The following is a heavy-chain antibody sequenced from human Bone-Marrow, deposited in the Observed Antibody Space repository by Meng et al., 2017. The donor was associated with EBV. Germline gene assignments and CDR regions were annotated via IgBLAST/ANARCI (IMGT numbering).Heavy chain of an antibody. J-gene: IGHJ4*02. CDR3: ARVRVRGVHYFGV. CDR2: ISYDGGDQ. CDR1: GFVFHTYA. V-gene: IGHV3-30*03. D-gene: IGHD3-10*01. Sequence: QEHLVESGGGVVQTGTXXTLSCAASGFVFHTYAMHWVRQAPGKGLGWVALISYDGGDQQYADSVKGRFTVSRDNSKNTLYLEMNSLRTEDTAVYYCARVRVRGVHYFGVWGQGALVTVSS.